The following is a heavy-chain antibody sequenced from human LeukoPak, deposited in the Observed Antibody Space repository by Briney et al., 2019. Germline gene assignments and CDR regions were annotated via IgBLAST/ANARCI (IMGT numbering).Heavy chain of an antibody. J-gene: IGHJ4*02. CDR2: ISASSSTL. V-gene: IGHV3-48*04. D-gene: IGHD3-22*01. CDR3: ARDHGHYYDNSGNWFIDS. CDR1: GFTFSNAW. Sequence: LSGGSLRLSCAASGFTFSNAWMNWVRQAPGKGLEWISYISASSSTLYYVDSVKGRFTVSRDNARNSLYLQMHSLRAEDTAVYYCARDHGHYYDNSGNWFIDSWGQGTRVTVSS.